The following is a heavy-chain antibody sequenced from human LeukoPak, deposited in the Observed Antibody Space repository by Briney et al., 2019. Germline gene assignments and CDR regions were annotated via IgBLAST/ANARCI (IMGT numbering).Heavy chain of an antibody. V-gene: IGHV1-69*13. CDR3: ARDRSHSRYYFDY. Sequence: SVKVPCKASGGTFSSYAISWVRQAPGQGLEWMGGIIPIFGTANYAQKFQGRVTITADESTSTAYMELSSLRSEDTAVYYCARDRSHSRYYFDYWGQGTLVTVSS. CDR2: IIPIFGTA. J-gene: IGHJ4*02. CDR1: GGTFSSYA. D-gene: IGHD6-6*01.